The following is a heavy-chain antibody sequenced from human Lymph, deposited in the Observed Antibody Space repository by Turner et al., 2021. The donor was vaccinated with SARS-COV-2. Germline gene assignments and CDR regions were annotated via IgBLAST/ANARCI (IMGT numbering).Heavy chain of an antibody. J-gene: IGHJ4*02. CDR1: KFTFDDYA. D-gene: IGHD6-6*01. Sequence: EVQLVESGGGLVQPGRSLRRSCAASKFTFDDYAMHWFRQAPGKGLEWVSGISWNSGSIGYADSVKGRFTSSRDNAKNSLYLQLNSLRAEDTALYYCAKDRGGEQLVRLFDYWGQGTLVTVSS. CDR3: AKDRGGEQLVRLFDY. V-gene: IGHV3-9*01. CDR2: ISWNSGSI.